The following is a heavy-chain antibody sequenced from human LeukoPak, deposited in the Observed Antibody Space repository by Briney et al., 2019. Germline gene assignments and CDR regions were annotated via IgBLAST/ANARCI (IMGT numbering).Heavy chain of an antibody. J-gene: IGHJ4*02. CDR2: IRYDGSNK. V-gene: IGHV3-30*02. D-gene: IGHD6-6*01. CDR3: AKGPLIAARAFDY. CDR1: GFTFSSYG. Sequence: GGSLRLSCAASGFTFSSYGMHWVRQAPGKGLEWVAFIRYDGSNKYYADSVKGRFTISRDNSKNTLYLQMNSLRAEDTAVYYCAKGPLIAARAFDYWGQGTLVTVSS.